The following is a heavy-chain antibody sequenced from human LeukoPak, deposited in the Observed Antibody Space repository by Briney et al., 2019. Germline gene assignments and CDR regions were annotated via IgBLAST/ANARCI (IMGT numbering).Heavy chain of an antibody. D-gene: IGHD5-24*01. V-gene: IGHV4-61*01. CDR2: IYYSGST. CDR1: GGSVSGGSYY. CDR3: ARADGSGLQLYYYYGMDV. J-gene: IGHJ6*02. Sequence: SETLSLTCTVSGGSVSGGSYYWSWIRQPPGKGLEWIGYIYYSGSTNYNPSLKSRVTISVDTSKNQFSLKLSSVTAADTAVYYCARADGSGLQLYYYYGMDVWGQGTTVTVSS.